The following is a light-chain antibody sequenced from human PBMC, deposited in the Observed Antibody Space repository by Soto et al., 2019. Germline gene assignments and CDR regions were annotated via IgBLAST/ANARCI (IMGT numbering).Light chain of an antibody. J-gene: IGKJ2*01. Sequence: EIVLTQSPGTLSLSPGERATLSCRASQSVSSSPLAWYQQKLGQPPRLLFYDASTRATGIPDRFSGSGSGTDFTLIITSLEPEDFALYLCQQHVGPPFTFGQGTRLEIK. CDR1: QSVSSSP. V-gene: IGKV3-20*01. CDR3: QQHVGPPFT. CDR2: DAS.